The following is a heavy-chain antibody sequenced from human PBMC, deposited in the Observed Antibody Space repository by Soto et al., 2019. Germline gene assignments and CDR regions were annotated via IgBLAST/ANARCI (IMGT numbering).Heavy chain of an antibody. CDR1: GFTFSSYA. D-gene: IGHD4-17*01. J-gene: IGHJ3*02. Sequence: GGSLRLSCAASGFTFSSYAMSWVRQAPGKGLEWVSAISGSGGSTYYADSVKGRFTISRDNSKNTLYLQMNSLRAEDTAVYYCAKGASDIPTNPLTTDAFVIWGQGTIVTVSS. CDR3: AKGASDIPTNPLTTDAFVI. V-gene: IGHV3-23*01. CDR2: ISGSGGST.